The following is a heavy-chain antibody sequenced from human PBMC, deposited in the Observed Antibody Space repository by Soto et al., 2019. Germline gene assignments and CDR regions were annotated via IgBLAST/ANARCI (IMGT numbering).Heavy chain of an antibody. CDR2: IYYSGST. D-gene: IGHD2-2*01. V-gene: IGHV4-59*01. J-gene: IGHJ6*02. Sequence: QVQLQESGPGLVKPSETLSLTCTVSGGSISSYYWTWIRQPPGKGLEWIGYIYYSGSTNYNPSLKSRVTISVETSKNQFSLKLSSVTAADTAVYYCARSQLGYYYYGMDVWGQGTTVTVSS. CDR1: GGSISSYY. CDR3: ARSQLGYYYYGMDV.